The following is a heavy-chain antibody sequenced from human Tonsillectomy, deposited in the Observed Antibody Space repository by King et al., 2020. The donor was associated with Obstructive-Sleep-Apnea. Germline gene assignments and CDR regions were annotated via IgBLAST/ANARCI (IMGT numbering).Heavy chain of an antibody. J-gene: IGHJ4*02. CDR3: ARDHIAAAGTSDY. V-gene: IGHV3-21*01. D-gene: IGHD6-13*01. CDR1: GFTFSSYS. Sequence: VQLVESGGGLVKPGGSLRLSCAASGFTFSSYSMNWVRQAPGKGLEWVSSISSSSSYIYYADSVKGRFTISRDNAKNSLYLQMNSLRAEDTAVYYCARDHIAAAGTSDYWGQGTLVTISS. CDR2: ISSSSSYI.